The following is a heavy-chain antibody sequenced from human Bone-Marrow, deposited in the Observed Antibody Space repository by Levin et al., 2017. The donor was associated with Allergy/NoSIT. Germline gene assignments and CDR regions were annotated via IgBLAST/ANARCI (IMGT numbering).Heavy chain of an antibody. CDR1: RGSIRSAGYH. V-gene: IGHV4-31*03. J-gene: IGHJ4*02. D-gene: IGHD3/OR15-3a*01. CDR3: AGLDGYSLDY. Sequence: SQTLSLTCTVSRGSIRSAGYHWTWIRQYPGKGLEWIVYISYRGSTYFNPSLKSRLTMPIDTSEQHFSLNLTSVSAADTAIYYCAGLDGYSLDYWGQGALVTVSS. CDR2: ISYRGST.